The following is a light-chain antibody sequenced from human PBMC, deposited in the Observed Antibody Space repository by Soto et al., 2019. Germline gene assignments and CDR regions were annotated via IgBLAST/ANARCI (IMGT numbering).Light chain of an antibody. J-gene: IGKJ5*01. Sequence: EIVMTQSPATLSSFPGDRVTLSCRASQYINTRLAWYQHRPGQAPRLLIYQTSLRAAGIPARFSASGSGTDFTLTISDVQPEDFALYYCHQRQSWPRTFGRGTRLEIK. CDR1: QYINTR. CDR3: HQRQSWPRT. CDR2: QTS. V-gene: IGKV3D-15*03.